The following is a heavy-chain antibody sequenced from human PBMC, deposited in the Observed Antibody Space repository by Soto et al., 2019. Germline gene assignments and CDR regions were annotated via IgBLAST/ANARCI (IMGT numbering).Heavy chain of an antibody. Sequence: QVQLQQWGAGLLKPSETLSLTCAVYGGSFSGYYWSWIRQPPGKGLEWIGEINHSGSTNYNPSLKSRVTISVDTSKNQFSLKLSSVTAADTAVYYCASKTDYYDSSGYLFDYWGQGTLVTVSS. CDR2: INHSGST. J-gene: IGHJ4*02. CDR1: GGSFSGYY. CDR3: ASKTDYYDSSGYLFDY. V-gene: IGHV4-34*01. D-gene: IGHD3-22*01.